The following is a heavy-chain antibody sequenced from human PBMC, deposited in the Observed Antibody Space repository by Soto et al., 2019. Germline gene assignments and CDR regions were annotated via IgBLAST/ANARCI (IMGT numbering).Heavy chain of an antibody. V-gene: IGHV3-33*01. J-gene: IGHJ4*02. CDR3: ARDGIGGTPFRAYFYS. Sequence: AGKGLEWVAVIWFEGSNKYYADSVKGRFTISRDNSKNMSYLQMTSLRVEDPAVYYCARDGIGGTPFRAYFYSWGQVTLVPVSS. D-gene: IGHD1-1*01. CDR2: IWFEGSNK.